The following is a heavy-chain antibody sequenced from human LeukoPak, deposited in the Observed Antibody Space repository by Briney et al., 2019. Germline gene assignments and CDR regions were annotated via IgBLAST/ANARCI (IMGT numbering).Heavy chain of an antibody. CDR3: ARDYDFWSGFFDY. V-gene: IGHV3-74*01. Sequence: GGSLRLSCAASGFTFSNYWMHWVRQAPGKGLVWVSRINSDGSSTSYEDSVKGRFTISRDNAKNTLSLQMNSLRAEDTAVYYCARDYDFWSGFFDYWGQGTLVTVSS. CDR1: GFTFSNYW. CDR2: INSDGSST. D-gene: IGHD3-3*01. J-gene: IGHJ4*02.